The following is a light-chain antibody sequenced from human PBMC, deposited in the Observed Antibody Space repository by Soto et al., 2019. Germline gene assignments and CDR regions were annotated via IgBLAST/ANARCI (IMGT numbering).Light chain of an antibody. CDR1: QGISNY. CDR2: AAS. V-gene: IGKV1-27*01. Sequence: DIQMTQSPSALSASGGERVTITCRASQGISNYLAWYQQKPGKVPRLLIYAASTLRSGVPSRFSGSGSGTDFALTVTSLQPEDAATYYCQRYDSNPFTFGQGTRLEIK. CDR3: QRYDSNPFT. J-gene: IGKJ5*01.